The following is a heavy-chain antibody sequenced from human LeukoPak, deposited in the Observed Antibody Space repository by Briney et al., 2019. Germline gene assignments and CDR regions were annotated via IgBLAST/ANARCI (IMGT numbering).Heavy chain of an antibody. V-gene: IGHV4-34*01. J-gene: IGHJ4*02. D-gene: IGHD3-22*01. CDR3: ARVDYYDSRPIDY. CDR2: INHSGST. CDR1: GGSFSGYY. Sequence: SETLSLTCAVYGGSFSGYYWSWIRQPPGKGLEWIGEINHSGSTNYNPSLKSRVTISVDTSKNQFSLKMTSVAAADTAVYYCARVDYYDSRPIDYWGQGTLVTVSS.